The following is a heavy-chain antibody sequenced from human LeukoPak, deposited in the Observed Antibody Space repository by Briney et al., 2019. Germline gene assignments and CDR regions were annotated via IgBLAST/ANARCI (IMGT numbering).Heavy chain of an antibody. CDR2: ISYDGSNK. D-gene: IGHD1-1*01. CDR3: ARATGRDRRFDY. Sequence: PGGSLRLSCAASGFTFSSYAMHWVRQAPGKGLEWVAVISYDGSNKYYADSVKGRFTISRDNSKNTLYLQMNSLRAEDTAVYYCARATGRDRRFDYWGQGTLVTVSS. V-gene: IGHV3-30-3*01. J-gene: IGHJ4*02. CDR1: GFTFSSYA.